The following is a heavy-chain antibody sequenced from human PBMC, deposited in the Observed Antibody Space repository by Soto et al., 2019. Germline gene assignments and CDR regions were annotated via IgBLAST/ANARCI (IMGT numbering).Heavy chain of an antibody. D-gene: IGHD3-3*01. CDR1: GFTFSDYA. Sequence: PGGSLRLSCAASGFTFSDYAMNWVRQAPGKGLEWVSAISGSGASTYYADSVRGRFTISRDNSKNTLYLQMNSLRAEDTAVYYCANGRFLEWLLLDNWFDPWGQGTLVTVSS. CDR2: ISGSGAST. CDR3: ANGRFLEWLLLDNWFDP. V-gene: IGHV3-23*01. J-gene: IGHJ5*02.